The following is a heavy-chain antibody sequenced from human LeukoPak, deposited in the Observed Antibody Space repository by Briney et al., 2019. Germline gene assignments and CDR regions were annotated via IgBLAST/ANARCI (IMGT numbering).Heavy chain of an antibody. CDR3: ATVGPHCSGGSCYYYGMDV. D-gene: IGHD2-15*01. CDR1: GYTLTELS. CDR2: FDPEDGET. J-gene: IGHJ6*02. Sequence: ASVKVSCKVSGYTLTELSMHWVRQAPGKGLEWMGGFDPEDGETIYAQKFQGRVTMTEDTSTDTAYVELSSLRSEDTAVYYCATVGPHCSGGSCYYYGMDVWGQGTTVTVSS. V-gene: IGHV1-24*01.